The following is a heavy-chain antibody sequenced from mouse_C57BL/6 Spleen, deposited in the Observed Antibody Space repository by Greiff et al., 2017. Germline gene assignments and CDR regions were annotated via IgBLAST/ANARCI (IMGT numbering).Heavy chain of an antibody. D-gene: IGHD1-1*01. Sequence: QVQLQQSGAELVRPGASVTLSCKASGYTFTDYEMHWVKQTPVHGLEWIGALDPETGGTAYNQKFKGKARLTADKSSSTAYMERRSLTSEDSAVYYCTRGLYYYGSRTGLSYWGQVTLVTVSA. CDR1: GYTFTDYE. V-gene: IGHV1-15*01. J-gene: IGHJ3*01. CDR3: TRGLYYYGSRTGLSY. CDR2: LDPETGGT.